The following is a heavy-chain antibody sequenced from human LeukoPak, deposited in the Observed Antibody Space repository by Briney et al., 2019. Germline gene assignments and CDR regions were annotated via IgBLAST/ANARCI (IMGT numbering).Heavy chain of an antibody. CDR3: ARGYNIGWYYFDL. V-gene: IGHV3-53*01. J-gene: IGHJ4*02. CDR1: GFTVSSTL. CDR2: IFSGGSP. D-gene: IGHD6-19*01. Sequence: GALRLSCAASGFTVSSTLMTWVRQAPGRGLDWVSVIFSGGSPHYADSVKGRFTISRDNSKNALFLQMNSLTADDTAVYYCARGYNIGWYYFDLWGQGTLVTVSS.